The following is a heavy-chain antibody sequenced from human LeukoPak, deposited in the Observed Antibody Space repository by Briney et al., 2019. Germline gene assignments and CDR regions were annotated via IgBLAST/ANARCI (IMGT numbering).Heavy chain of an antibody. CDR1: GFSFSTYA. CDR3: ARGNPTVVY. D-gene: IGHD1-14*01. J-gene: IGHJ4*02. CDR2: ISGSGGST. Sequence: GGPLGLSCAASGFSFSTYAMSWVRQAPGKELEWVSAISGSGGSTYYADSVKGRFTIYRDNSKNTLYLQMDSLRADETAVYYCARGNPTVVYWGQGTLVTVSS. V-gene: IGHV3-23*01.